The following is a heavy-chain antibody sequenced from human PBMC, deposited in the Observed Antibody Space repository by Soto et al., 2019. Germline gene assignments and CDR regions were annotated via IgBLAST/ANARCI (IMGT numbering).Heavy chain of an antibody. CDR1: GGSISSYY. J-gene: IGHJ5*02. CDR3: ARVQVDTAMVDPNWFDP. CDR2: IYYSGST. V-gene: IGHV4-59*01. D-gene: IGHD5-18*01. Sequence: SETLSLTCTVSGGSISSYYWSWIRQPPGKGLEWIGYIYYSGSTNYNPSLKSRVTISVDTSKNQFSLKLSSVAAADTAVYYCARVQVDTAMVDPNWFDPWGQGTLVTVSS.